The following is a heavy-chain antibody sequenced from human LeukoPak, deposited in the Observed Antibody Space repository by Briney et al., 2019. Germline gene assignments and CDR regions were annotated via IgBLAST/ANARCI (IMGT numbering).Heavy chain of an antibody. J-gene: IGHJ4*02. Sequence: GGSLRLSCTASGFTFGDYAMSWFRQAPGKGLEWVGFIRSKAYGGTTEYAASVKGRFTISRDDSKSIAYLQMNSLKTEDTAVYYCTRTPDNIAVAGLGDYWGQGTLVTVSS. CDR2: IRSKAYGGTT. CDR3: TRTPDNIAVAGLGDY. V-gene: IGHV3-49*03. CDR1: GFTFGDYA. D-gene: IGHD6-19*01.